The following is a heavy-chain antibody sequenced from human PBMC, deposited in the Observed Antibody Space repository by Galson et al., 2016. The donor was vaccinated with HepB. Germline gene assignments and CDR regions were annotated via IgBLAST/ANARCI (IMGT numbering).Heavy chain of an antibody. Sequence: SLRLSCAASGFTFVDYAMGWCRQAPGKGLEWIGYIGGKTYGVTIRYAASVKGRFTISRDDSKNIAYLQMDSLKAEDTAIYYCVADHGGFDALDFWGQGTLVTVSS. V-gene: IGHV3-49*03. CDR3: VADHGGFDALDF. CDR1: GFTFVDYA. J-gene: IGHJ4*02. D-gene: IGHD4-23*01. CDR2: IGGKTYGVTI.